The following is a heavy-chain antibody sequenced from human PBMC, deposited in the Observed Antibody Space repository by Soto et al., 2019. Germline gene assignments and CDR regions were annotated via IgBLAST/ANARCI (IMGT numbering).Heavy chain of an antibody. V-gene: IGHV3-48*03. J-gene: IGHJ5*02. CDR1: GFTYSSFE. CDR2: INPSGRTI. Sequence: GPGIISCVTSGFTYSSFEVNCIRQSPGKWPEWIAVINPSGRTISYADSVKGRFTLSRDNAENSVYLQMSSLRGEDTAMYYCARYSGWYSYKWFDPWGQGTLVTVS. CDR3: ARYSGWYSYKWFDP. D-gene: IGHD6-19*01.